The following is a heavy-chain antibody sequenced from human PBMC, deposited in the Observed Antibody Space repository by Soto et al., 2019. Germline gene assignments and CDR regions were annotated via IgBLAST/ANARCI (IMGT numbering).Heavy chain of an antibody. CDR2: IYYSGST. V-gene: IGHV4-30-4*01. D-gene: IGHD3-10*01. CDR1: GGSISSGDYY. J-gene: IGHJ5*02. Sequence: QVQLQESGPGLVKPSQTLSLTCTVSGGSISSGDYYWSWIRQPPGKGLEWIGYIYYSGSTYYNPSRKSRGTSSVDTSKNQCALKLSSVTAADTAVYYWARDPGWSSGSWGWFDPWGQGTLVTVSS. CDR3: ARDPGWSSGSWGWFDP.